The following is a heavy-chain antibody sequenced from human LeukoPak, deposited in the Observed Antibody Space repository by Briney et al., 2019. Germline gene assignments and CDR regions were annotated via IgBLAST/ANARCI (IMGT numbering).Heavy chain of an antibody. D-gene: IGHD6-13*01. CDR3: ATWGTAAAGALFDY. Sequence: GGSLRLSCAASGFTVSNNFMSWVRQAPGKGLESVSVIYSGGSTTYADAVKGRFTISRDNSKNKLYLQMNSLRAEDTAVYYCATWGTAAAGALFDYWGQGTLVIVSS. J-gene: IGHJ4*02. V-gene: IGHV3-53*01. CDR1: GFTVSNNF. CDR2: IYSGGST.